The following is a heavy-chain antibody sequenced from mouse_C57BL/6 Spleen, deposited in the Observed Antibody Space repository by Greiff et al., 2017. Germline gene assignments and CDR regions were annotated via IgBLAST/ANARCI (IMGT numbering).Heavy chain of an antibody. CDR3: VRGGGSSYDWYFDV. CDR2: IRSKSSNYAT. Sequence: EVKVVESGGGLVQPKGSLKLSCAASGFTFNTYAMHWVRQAPGKGLEWVARIRSKSSNYATYYADSVKDRFTISRDDSQSMLYLQMNNLKTEDTAMYYCVRGGGSSYDWYFDVWGTGTTVTVSS. V-gene: IGHV10-3*01. CDR1: GFTFNTYA. J-gene: IGHJ1*03. D-gene: IGHD1-1*01.